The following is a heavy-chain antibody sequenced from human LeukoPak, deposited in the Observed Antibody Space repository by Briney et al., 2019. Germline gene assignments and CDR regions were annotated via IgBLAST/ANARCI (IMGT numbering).Heavy chain of an antibody. V-gene: IGHV3-21*01. CDR2: ISSSSSYI. CDR3: ASSIAWLDAFDI. D-gene: IGHD3-9*01. J-gene: IGHJ3*02. CDR1: GFTFSSYS. Sequence: GGSLRLSCAASGFTFSSYSMKWVRQAPGKGLEWVSSISSSSSYIYYADSVKGRFTISRDNAKNSLYLQMNSLRAEDTAVYYCASSIAWLDAFDIWGQGTMVTVSS.